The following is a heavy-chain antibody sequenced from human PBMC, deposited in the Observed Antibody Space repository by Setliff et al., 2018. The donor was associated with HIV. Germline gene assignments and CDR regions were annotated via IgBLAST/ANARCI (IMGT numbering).Heavy chain of an antibody. CDR3: ARDCRVGWVFTYGMDV. D-gene: IGHD6-13*01. CDR1: GFTFSNYA. CDR2: ISDSGGST. V-gene: IGHV3-23*01. J-gene: IGHJ6*02. Sequence: GGSLRLSCAASGFTFSNYAMSWVRQAPGKGLEWVSGISDSGGSTDYADSVKGRFTISRDNSKNTLFLQMNSLRAEDTAVYYCARDCRVGWVFTYGMDVWGQGTLVTVSS.